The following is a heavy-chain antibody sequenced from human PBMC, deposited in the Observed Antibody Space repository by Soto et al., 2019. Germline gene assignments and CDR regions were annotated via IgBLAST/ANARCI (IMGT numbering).Heavy chain of an antibody. V-gene: IGHV3-30-3*01. CDR1: GFTFRNYA. CDR2: ISYDGGNK. D-gene: IGHD2-15*01. J-gene: IGHJ6*02. Sequence: QVQLVESGGGVVQPGRSLRLSCAASGFTFRNYAMHWFRQAQARGREWVEVISYDGGNKFYRDYVKGRFTISRDNSKNTLYLQINSLRYEDTAVYYCARGDREDIAVVIGVRPGEYGVDVWGQGTTVTVSS. CDR3: ARGDREDIAVVIGVRPGEYGVDV.